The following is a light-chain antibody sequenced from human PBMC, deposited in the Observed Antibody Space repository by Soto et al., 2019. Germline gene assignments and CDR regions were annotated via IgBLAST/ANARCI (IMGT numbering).Light chain of an antibody. CDR3: QQYNSYSRT. J-gene: IGKJ1*01. Sequence: IPMTPSPSTLSASLLYRFTINLCASQSISSWLAWYQQKPGKAPKLLIYKASSLESGVPSRFSGSGSGTEFTLTISSLQPDDFATYYCQQYNSYSRTFGQGTKVDIK. CDR2: KAS. CDR1: QSISSW. V-gene: IGKV1-5*03.